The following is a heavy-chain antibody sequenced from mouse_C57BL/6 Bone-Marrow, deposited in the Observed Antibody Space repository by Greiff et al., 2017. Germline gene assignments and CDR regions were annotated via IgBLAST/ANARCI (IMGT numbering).Heavy chain of an antibody. J-gene: IGHJ3*01. CDR2: IYPRSGNT. D-gene: IGHD2-4*01. CDR1: GYTFTSYG. CDR3: AREDPIYYDYDEAWFAY. V-gene: IGHV1-81*01. Sequence: QVQLKESGAELARPGASVKLSCKASGYTFTSYGISWVKQRTGQGLEWIGEIYPRSGNTYYNEKFKGKATLTADKSSSTAYMALRSLTSEDSAVYFCAREDPIYYDYDEAWFAYWGQGTLVTVSA.